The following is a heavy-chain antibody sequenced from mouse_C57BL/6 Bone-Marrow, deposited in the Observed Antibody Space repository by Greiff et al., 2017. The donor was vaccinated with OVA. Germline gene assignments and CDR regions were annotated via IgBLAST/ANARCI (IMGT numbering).Heavy chain of an antibody. J-gene: IGHJ3*01. V-gene: IGHV1-50*01. CDR1: GYTFTSYW. CDR3: ARSLYGNFAY. CDR2: IDPSDSYT. D-gene: IGHD2-1*01. Sequence: QVQLQQSGAELVKPGASVKLSCKASGYTFTSYWMQWVKQRPGQGLEWIGEIDPSDSYTNYNQKFKGKATLTVDTSSSTAYMQLSSLTSEDSAVYYCARSLYGNFAYWGQGTLVTVSA.